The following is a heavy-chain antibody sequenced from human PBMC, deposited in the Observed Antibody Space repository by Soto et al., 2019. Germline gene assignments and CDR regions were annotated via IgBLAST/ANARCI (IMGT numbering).Heavy chain of an antibody. D-gene: IGHD1-1*01. CDR2: SSNSGSFT. Sequence: PGMSLRLSCTTSRFALRDHYISWIRQAQRKGLEWIGYSSNSGSFTRYADSVKGRFSISRDNAKNSLYLQINSLRGDDTAIYYCVKSGDNYNAIDYWGQGT. V-gene: IGHV3-11*06. J-gene: IGHJ4*02. CDR3: VKSGDNYNAIDY. CDR1: RFALRDHY.